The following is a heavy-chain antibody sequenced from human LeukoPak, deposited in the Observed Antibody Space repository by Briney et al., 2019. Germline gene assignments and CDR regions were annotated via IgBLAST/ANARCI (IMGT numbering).Heavy chain of an antibody. Sequence: GGSLRLSCAASGFTFSSYEMNWVRQAPGKGLEWVSSISSSSSYIYYADSVKGRFTISRDNAKNSLYLQMNSLRAEDTAVYYCARGGDHYYYYYMDVWGKGTTVTVSS. V-gene: IGHV3-21*01. D-gene: IGHD3-16*01. CDR1: GFTFSSYE. CDR2: ISSSSSYI. CDR3: ARGGDHYYYYYMDV. J-gene: IGHJ6*03.